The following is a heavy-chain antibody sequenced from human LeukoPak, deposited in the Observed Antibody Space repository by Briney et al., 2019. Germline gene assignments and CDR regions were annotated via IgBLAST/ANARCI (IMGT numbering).Heavy chain of an antibody. J-gene: IGHJ3*02. CDR2: IYSGGST. D-gene: IGHD2-2*02. Sequence: GGSLRLSCAASGFTFSSYSMNWVRQAPGKGLEWVSVIYSGGSTYYADSVKGRFTIPRDNSKNTLYLRMNSLRAEDTAVYYCARDPGGPHTVKWDAFDIWGQGTMVTVSS. CDR1: GFTFSSYS. CDR3: ARDPGGPHTVKWDAFDI. V-gene: IGHV3-53*01.